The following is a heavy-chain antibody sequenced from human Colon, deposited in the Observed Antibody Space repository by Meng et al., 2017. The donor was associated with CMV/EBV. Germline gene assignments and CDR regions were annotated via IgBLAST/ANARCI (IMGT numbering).Heavy chain of an antibody. V-gene: IGHV3-23*05. D-gene: IGHD3-10*01. CDR1: GFPFETYT. Sequence: LRLSFAASGFPFETYTMTWVRQAPGKGLDWVAAFERPSNNIYYADSVMGRFTISRDDSKSTLYLQMTSLRVEDTALYYCVKGGWGDDWGQGALVTVSS. CDR3: VKGGWGDD. CDR2: FERPSNNI. J-gene: IGHJ4*02.